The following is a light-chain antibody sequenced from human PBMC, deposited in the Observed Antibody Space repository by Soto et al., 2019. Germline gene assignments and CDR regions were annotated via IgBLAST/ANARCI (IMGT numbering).Light chain of an antibody. CDR3: SSYAGSSNV. V-gene: IGLV2-8*01. CDR1: SSDVGGYNY. Sequence: QSALAQLPSASGSPGQSVAISCPGTSSDVGGYNYVSWYQQHPGKAPKLMIYEVNKRPSGVPDRFSGSKSGNTASLTVSGLQAEDEADYYCSSYAGSSNVFGTGTKVTVL. J-gene: IGLJ1*01. CDR2: EVN.